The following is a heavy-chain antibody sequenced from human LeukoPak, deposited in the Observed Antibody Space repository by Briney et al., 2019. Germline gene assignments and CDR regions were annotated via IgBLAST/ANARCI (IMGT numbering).Heavy chain of an antibody. V-gene: IGHV4-34*01. Sequence: SETLSLTCAVYGGSFSGYYWSWIRQPPGKGLEWIGEINHSGSTNYNPSLKSRVTISVDTSKNQFSLKLSSVTAADTAVYYCARGGFLVVTSLGYWGQGTLVTVSS. CDR3: ARGGFLVVTSLGY. CDR1: GGSFSGYY. CDR2: INHSGST. D-gene: IGHD4-23*01. J-gene: IGHJ4*02.